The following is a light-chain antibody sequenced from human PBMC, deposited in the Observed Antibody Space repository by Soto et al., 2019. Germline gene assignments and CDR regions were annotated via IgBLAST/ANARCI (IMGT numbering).Light chain of an antibody. J-gene: IGKJ1*01. CDR3: QQYGSSLWT. CDR2: GAS. Sequence: EIVLRQSAGALSLSQGERATLSCRVSQSVSSSYFAWYQQKPGQAPRLLIYGASSSATGIPDRFSGSGSGTDFTLTISRLQPEDFAVYYCQQYGSSLWTFGQGAKVDI. V-gene: IGKV3-20*01. CDR1: QSVSSSY.